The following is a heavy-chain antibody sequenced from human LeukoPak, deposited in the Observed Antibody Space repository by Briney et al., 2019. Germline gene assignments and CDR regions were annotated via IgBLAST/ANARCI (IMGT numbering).Heavy chain of an antibody. J-gene: IGHJ3*02. CDR3: ARDFRMITFGGVIAHAFDI. CDR2: IIPILGIA. D-gene: IGHD3-16*02. Sequence: SVKVSCKASGGTFSSYAISWVRQAPGQGLEWMGRIIPILGIANYAQKFQGRVTITADKSTSTAYMELRSLRSDDTAVYYCARDFRMITFGGVIAHAFDIWGQGTMVTVSS. CDR1: GGTFSSYA. V-gene: IGHV1-69*04.